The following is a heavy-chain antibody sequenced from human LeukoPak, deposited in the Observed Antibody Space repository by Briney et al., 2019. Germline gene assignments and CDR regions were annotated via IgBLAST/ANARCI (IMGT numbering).Heavy chain of an antibody. CDR2: ISGSGGST. CDR3: AKGRYYHDSSGYSVDY. J-gene: IGHJ4*02. CDR1: GFTFSSYA. D-gene: IGHD3-22*01. V-gene: IGHV3-23*01. Sequence: GGSLRLSCAASGFTFSSYAISWVRPAPGKGLEWVSAISGSGGSTYYADSVKGRFTISRDTSKNTLYLQMNSLRAEDTAVYYCAKGRYYHDSSGYSVDYWGQGTLVTVSS.